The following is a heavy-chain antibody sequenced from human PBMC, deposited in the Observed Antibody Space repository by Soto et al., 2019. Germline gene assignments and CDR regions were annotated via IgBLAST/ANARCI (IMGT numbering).Heavy chain of an antibody. CDR1: GGSISSSSYY. J-gene: IGHJ3*02. CDR3: AKTHYDYVWGSYRPDAFDI. Sequence: QLQLQESGPGLVKPSETLSLTCTVSGGSISSSSYYWGWIRQPPGKGLEWIGSIYYSGSTYYNPSLKSRVTISVDTSKNQISLNLSSVTAADTAVYYCAKTHYDYVWGSYRPDAFDIWGQGTMVTVSS. CDR2: IYYSGST. D-gene: IGHD3-16*02. V-gene: IGHV4-39*01.